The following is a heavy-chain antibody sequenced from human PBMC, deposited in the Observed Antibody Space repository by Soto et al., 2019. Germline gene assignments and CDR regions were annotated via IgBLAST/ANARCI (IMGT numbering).Heavy chain of an antibody. J-gene: IGHJ2*01. D-gene: IGHD3-9*01. CDR3: ARDPRDILTGYPRSYFDL. CDR2: IWYDGSNN. Sequence: VPLVESGGGVVQPGRSLRLSCAASGFTFSSYGMHWVRQAPGKGLEWVAVIWYDGSNNYYADSVKGRFTISRDNSKKALFLQMNSLRAEDTAVYYCARDPRDILTGYPRSYFDLWGRGTLVTVSS. V-gene: IGHV3-33*01. CDR1: GFTFSSYG.